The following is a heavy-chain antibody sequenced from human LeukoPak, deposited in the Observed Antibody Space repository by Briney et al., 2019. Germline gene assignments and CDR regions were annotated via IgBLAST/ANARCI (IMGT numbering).Heavy chain of an antibody. CDR1: GASIRSGDYY. Sequence: SQTLSLTCTVSGASIRSGDYYWSWIRQPPGKGLEWIAYIYDSGSTYYNPFLKSRTTMSVDTSENRFSLKLSSVTATDTAVYYCARDCSGGSCYGAFDIWGEGTMVTVSS. CDR3: ARDCSGGSCYGAFDI. J-gene: IGHJ3*02. D-gene: IGHD2-15*01. V-gene: IGHV4-30-4*01. CDR2: IYDSGST.